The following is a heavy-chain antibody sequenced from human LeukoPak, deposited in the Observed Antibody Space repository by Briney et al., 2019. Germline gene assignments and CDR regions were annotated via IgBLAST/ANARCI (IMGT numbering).Heavy chain of an antibody. J-gene: IGHJ5*01. V-gene: IGHV4-39*02. CDR2: ICRTGST. CDR3: ARRVGFYGSGSLNYFDP. Sequence: SETLSLTCAVSGGSIDSSSYYWGWIRQPPGKGLEWIGSICRTGSTYYSAALKSRVSISVDTSKNHIALKLTSVTASDTAVYFCARRVGFYGSGSLNYFDPWGQGILVSVS. D-gene: IGHD3-10*01. CDR1: GGSIDSSSYY.